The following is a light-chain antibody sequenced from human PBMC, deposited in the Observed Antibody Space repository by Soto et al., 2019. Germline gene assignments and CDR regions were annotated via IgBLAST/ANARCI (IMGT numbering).Light chain of an antibody. J-gene: IGKJ4*01. CDR3: QQYNNWPPVT. CDR1: QSVSST. CDR2: GAS. V-gene: IGKV3D-15*01. Sequence: EIVMTQSPATLSLSPGERATLSCRASQSVSSTLAWYQQKPGQAPRLLIYGASTRATGIPARFSGSGSGTNFTLTISSLQSEDFAVYYCQQYNNWPPVTFGGGTKVEIK.